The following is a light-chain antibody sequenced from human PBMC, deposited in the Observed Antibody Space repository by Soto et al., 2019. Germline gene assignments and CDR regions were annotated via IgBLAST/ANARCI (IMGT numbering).Light chain of an antibody. J-gene: IGLJ1*01. V-gene: IGLV2-14*01. CDR3: SSYTSSSTLYV. Sequence: SFLTQPPPLSGSPGQSITLSCPGNSSDFGGYNYVSWYQQHPGKAPKLMIYDVSNRPSGVSNRFSGSKSGNTASLTISGLQAEDEADYYCSSYTSSSTLYVFGTGTKVTVL. CDR1: SSDFGGYNY. CDR2: DVS.